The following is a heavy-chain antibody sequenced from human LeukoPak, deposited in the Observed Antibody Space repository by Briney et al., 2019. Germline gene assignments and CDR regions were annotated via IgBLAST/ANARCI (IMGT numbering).Heavy chain of an antibody. CDR3: AKVEIAARMYDEWFDP. CDR1: GFTFSSYA. J-gene: IGHJ5*02. D-gene: IGHD6-6*01. V-gene: IGHV3-23*01. Sequence: GGSLRLSCAASGFTFSSYAMSWVRQAPGKGLEWVSAISGSGGSTYYADSVKGRFTISRDNSKNTLYLQMNSLRAEDTAVYYCAKVEIAARMYDEWFDPWGQGTLVTVSS. CDR2: ISGSGGST.